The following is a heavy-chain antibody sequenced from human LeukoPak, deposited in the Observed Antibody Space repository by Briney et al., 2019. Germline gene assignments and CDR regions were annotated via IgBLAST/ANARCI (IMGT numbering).Heavy chain of an antibody. CDR2: INHSGST. D-gene: IGHD1/OR15-1a*01. Sequence: SETLSLTCAVYGGSFSGYYWSWIRQPPGKGLEWIGEINHSGSTNYNPSLKSRVTISIDTSKNQFSLKLYSLTAADTAVYYCASNKARGIRDYFDYWGQGTLVTVSS. CDR1: GGSFSGYY. V-gene: IGHV4-34*01. J-gene: IGHJ4*02. CDR3: ASNKARGIRDYFDY.